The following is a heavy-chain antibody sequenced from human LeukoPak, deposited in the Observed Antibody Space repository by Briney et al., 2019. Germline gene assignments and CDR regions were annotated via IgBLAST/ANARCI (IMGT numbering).Heavy chain of an antibody. J-gene: IGHJ6*03. CDR1: GGSFSVYY. CDR2: INHSGST. CDR3: ATSPYYNYYMDV. V-gene: IGHV4-34*01. Sequence: PSETLSLTCAVYGGSFSVYYWSWIRQPPGKGLEWIGEINHSGSTNYNPSLKSRVTISVATSKNQFSLKLSSVTAADTAVYYCATSPYYNYYMDVWGKGTTVTVSS.